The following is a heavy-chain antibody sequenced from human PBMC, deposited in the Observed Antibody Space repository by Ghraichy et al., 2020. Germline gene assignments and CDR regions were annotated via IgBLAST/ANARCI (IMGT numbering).Heavy chain of an antibody. CDR2: IYSGGST. J-gene: IGHJ6*02. CDR3: ARGKAAAVGDYGMDV. D-gene: IGHD6-13*01. V-gene: IGHV3-53*04. Sequence: GGSLRLSCAASGFTVSSNYMSWVRQAPGKGLEWVSVIYSGGSTYYADSVKGRFIISRHNSKNTLYLQMNSLRAEDTAVYYCARGKAAAVGDYGMDVWGQGTTVTVSS. CDR1: GFTVSSNY.